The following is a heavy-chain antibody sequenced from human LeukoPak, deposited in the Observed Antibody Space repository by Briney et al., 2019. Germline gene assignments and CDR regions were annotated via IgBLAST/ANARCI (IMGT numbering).Heavy chain of an antibody. V-gene: IGHV3-74*01. CDR1: GSTFSKYW. Sequence: GGSLRLSCTASGSTFSKYWMLWVRQAPGKGLESVSRINTDGTVTTYADSVKGRFTVSRDNADNTMFLQMNSVRDEDTAVYYCATKQWLAPPPDSWGQGTPVTVSS. D-gene: IGHD6-19*01. J-gene: IGHJ4*02. CDR2: INTDGTVT. CDR3: ATKQWLAPPPDS.